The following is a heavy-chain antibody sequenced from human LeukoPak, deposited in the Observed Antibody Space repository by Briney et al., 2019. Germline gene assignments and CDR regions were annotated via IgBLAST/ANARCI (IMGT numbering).Heavy chain of an antibody. CDR1: GGSISSSSYY. Sequence: SETLSLTCTVSGGSISSSSYYWGWLRQPPGTGLEWIGSIYYSGSTYYNPSLKSRVTISVDTSKNQFSLKLSSVTAADTAVYYCARLAYIVVVPAAIRVGYAFDIWGQGTMVTVSS. CDR3: ARLAYIVVVPAAIRVGYAFDI. J-gene: IGHJ3*02. CDR2: IYYSGST. D-gene: IGHD2-2*01. V-gene: IGHV4-39*01.